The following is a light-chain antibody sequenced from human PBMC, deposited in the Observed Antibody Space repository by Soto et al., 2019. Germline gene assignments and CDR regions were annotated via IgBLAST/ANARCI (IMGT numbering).Light chain of an antibody. V-gene: IGKV3-11*01. Sequence: VLTQSPATLSLSPGDRATLSCRASQSVFGYLAWYQHKPGQAPRLLIYDAYKRATGVPARFSGSGSETDFTLIISSLEPEGFAVYYCQQRSDSPPLTFGGGTRVEIK. CDR1: QSVFGY. J-gene: IGKJ4*01. CDR3: QQRSDSPPLT. CDR2: DAY.